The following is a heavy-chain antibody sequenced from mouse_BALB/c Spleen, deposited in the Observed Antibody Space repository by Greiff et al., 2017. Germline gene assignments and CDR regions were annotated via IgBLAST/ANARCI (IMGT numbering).Heavy chain of an antibody. CDR2: INPYNDGT. V-gene: IGHV1-14*01. CDR1: GYTFTSYV. D-gene: IGHD1-1*01. CDR3: AREITSTGTCYYSMDY. J-gene: IGHJ4*01. Sequence: VQLKQSGPELVKPGASVKMSCKASGYTFTSYVMHWVKQKPGQGLEWIGYINPYNDGTKYNQKFKGKATLTSDKSSSTAYMELSSLTSEDSAVYYCAREITSTGTCYYSMDYWGQGTSVTVSA.